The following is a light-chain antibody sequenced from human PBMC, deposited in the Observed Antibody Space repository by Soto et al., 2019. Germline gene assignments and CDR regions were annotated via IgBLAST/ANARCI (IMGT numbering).Light chain of an antibody. Sequence: SYELTQPPSVSVSPGQTASITCSGDKLGDKYASWYQQKPGQSPVLVIYQDSKRPSGIPERFSGSNSGNTATLTISGTQARDEADYYCQAWDSSTGVFGTGTKLTV. V-gene: IGLV3-1*01. CDR3: QAWDSSTGV. CDR1: KLGDKY. J-gene: IGLJ1*01. CDR2: QDS.